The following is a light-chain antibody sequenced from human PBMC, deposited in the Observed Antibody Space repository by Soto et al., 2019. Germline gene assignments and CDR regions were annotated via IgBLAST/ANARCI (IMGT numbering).Light chain of an antibody. J-gene: IGLJ2*01. CDR3: SSYTSSSTVL. CDR2: EVS. CDR1: SSDLGGYKY. V-gene: IGLV2-14*01. Sequence: QSALTQPASVSGSPGQSITISCTETSSDLGGYKYVSWYQQHPGKAPKLMIYEVSYRPSGVSNRFSGSKSGNTASLTISGLQAEDEAEYYCSSYTSSSTVLFGGGTKLTVL.